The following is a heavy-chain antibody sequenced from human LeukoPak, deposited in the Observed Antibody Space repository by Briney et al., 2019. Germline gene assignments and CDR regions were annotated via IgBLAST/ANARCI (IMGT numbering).Heavy chain of an antibody. J-gene: IGHJ4*02. Sequence: GGSLRLSCAASGFTFSSYGMHWVRQAPGKGLEWVAFIRYDGSNKYYADSVKGRFTISRDNAKNSLYLQMNSLRAEDTAVYYCARPTSIVGAVWSFDYWGQGTLVTVSS. CDR1: GFTFSSYG. CDR2: IRYDGSNK. V-gene: IGHV3-30*02. D-gene: IGHD1-26*01. CDR3: ARPTSIVGAVWSFDY.